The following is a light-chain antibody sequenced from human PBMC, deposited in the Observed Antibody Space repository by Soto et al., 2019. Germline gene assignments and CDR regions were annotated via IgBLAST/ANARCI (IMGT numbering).Light chain of an antibody. CDR1: NIGSKS. J-gene: IGLJ2*01. CDR2: YDS. Sequence: SYELTQPPSVSVAPGKTARITCEGNNIGSKSVHWYQQKPGQAPVLVIYYDSARPSGIPERFSGSNSGNTATLTISVVEVGDEADYYCQVCDSSNDHVVFGGGTKLTVL. CDR3: QVCDSSNDHVV. V-gene: IGLV3-21*04.